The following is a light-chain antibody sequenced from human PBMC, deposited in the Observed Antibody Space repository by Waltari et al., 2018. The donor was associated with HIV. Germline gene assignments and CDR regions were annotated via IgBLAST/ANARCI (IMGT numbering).Light chain of an antibody. CDR1: PSDVGGSNS. Sequence: QSALTQPASVSGSPGQSITISCTGPPSDVGGSNSVSWYQQNPAKAPKLVILDVSNRPSGVSNRFSGSKSGNTASLTISGLQAEDEAYYYCSSYTNSDTVVFGGGTKVTVL. CDR3: SSYTNSDTVV. CDR2: DVS. V-gene: IGLV2-14*03. J-gene: IGLJ2*01.